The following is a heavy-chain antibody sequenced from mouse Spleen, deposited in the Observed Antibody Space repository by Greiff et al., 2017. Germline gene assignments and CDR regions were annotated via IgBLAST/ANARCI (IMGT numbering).Heavy chain of an antibody. CDR1: GFTFSSYA. D-gene: IGHD2-3*01. J-gene: IGHJ3*01. Sequence: EVKLVESGGGLVKLGGSLKLSCAASGFTFSSYAMSWVRQTPEKRLEWVATISSGGGNTYYPDSVKGRFTISRDNAKNTLYLQMSSLKSEDTAMYYCARQVGYYEAWFAYWGQGTLVTVSA. CDR3: ARQVGYYEAWFAY. CDR2: ISSGGGNT. V-gene: IGHV5-9*04.